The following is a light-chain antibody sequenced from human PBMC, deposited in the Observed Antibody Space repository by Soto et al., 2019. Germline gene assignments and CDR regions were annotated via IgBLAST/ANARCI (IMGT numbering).Light chain of an antibody. V-gene: IGLV2-23*01. J-gene: IGLJ3*02. CDR2: EGN. Sequence: QSALTQPASVSGSPGQSITIACTGSSNEALNYDVVSWYQHHPGQVPKLIISEGNKRPSGGSSRFSASRSGNMASLTSSGRQAVDEARYYCCSYVYSNSWGFGGGTKRTVL. CDR3: CSYVYSNSWG. CDR1: SNEALNYDV.